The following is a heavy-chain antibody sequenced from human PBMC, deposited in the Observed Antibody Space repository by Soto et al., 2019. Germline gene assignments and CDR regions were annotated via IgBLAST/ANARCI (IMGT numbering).Heavy chain of an antibody. J-gene: IGHJ4*02. Sequence: GGSLRLSCAASGFTFSSYAMSWVRQAPGKGLEWVSAISGSGGSTYYADSVKGRFTISRDNSKNTLYLQMNSLRAEDTAVYYGAKDPKAGIYCTNGVCYGGHFDYWGQGTLVTVSS. CDR3: AKDPKAGIYCTNGVCYGGHFDY. D-gene: IGHD2-8*01. CDR1: GFTFSSYA. V-gene: IGHV3-23*01. CDR2: ISGSGGST.